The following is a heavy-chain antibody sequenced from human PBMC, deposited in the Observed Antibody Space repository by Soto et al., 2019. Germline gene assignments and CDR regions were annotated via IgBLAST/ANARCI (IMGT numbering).Heavy chain of an antibody. Sequence: QVQLQESGPGLVKPSQTLSLTCTVSGGSISSGGYYWSWIRQHPGKGLEWIGYIYYSGSTYYNPSLQSRVTVAVDTSKNQFSLKLSSVTAADTAVYYCARVGTVSPGGYYYYYYGMDVWGQGTTVTVSS. CDR3: ARVGTVSPGGYYYYYYGMDV. D-gene: IGHD4-17*01. CDR2: IYYSGST. V-gene: IGHV4-31*03. CDR1: GGSISSGGYY. J-gene: IGHJ6*02.